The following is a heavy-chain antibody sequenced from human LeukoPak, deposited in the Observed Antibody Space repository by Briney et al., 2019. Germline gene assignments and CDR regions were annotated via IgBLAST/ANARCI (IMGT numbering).Heavy chain of an antibody. V-gene: IGHV3-23*01. CDR3: ANLLNWNDYY. D-gene: IGHD1-1*01. CDR2: ISGSGGST. Sequence: GGSLRLSCAASGFTFSSYAMSWVRQAPGKGLEWVSAISGSGGSTYYADSMKGRFTISRDNSKNTLYLQMNSLRAEDTAVYYCANLLNWNDYYWGQGTLVTVSS. J-gene: IGHJ4*02. CDR1: GFTFSSYA.